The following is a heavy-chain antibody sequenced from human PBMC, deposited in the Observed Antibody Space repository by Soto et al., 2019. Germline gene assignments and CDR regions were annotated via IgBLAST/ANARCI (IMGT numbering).Heavy chain of an antibody. CDR1: GVSFSAYY. D-gene: IGHD3-10*01. J-gene: IGHJ4*02. CDR3: VTYEEHTPGWGPLADF. CDR2: IHYSGTT. V-gene: IGHV4-34*01. Sequence: QVQVQQWGAGLLKPSETLSLTSDVYGVSFSAYYWNWIRQSPEKGLEWIADIHYSGTTNYNPSLRSRVTISRDTSKRQFSLKLTSVIPADTAVYYCVTYEEHTPGWGPLADFWGQGTQVIVTS.